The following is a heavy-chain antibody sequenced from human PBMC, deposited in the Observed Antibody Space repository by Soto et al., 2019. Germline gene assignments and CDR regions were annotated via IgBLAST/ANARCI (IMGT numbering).Heavy chain of an antibody. V-gene: IGHV1-18*01. CDR1: GYTFTSYG. Sequence: QVQLVQSGAEVKKPGASVKVSCKASGYTFTSYGISWVRQAPGQGLEWMGWISAYNGNTNYAQKLQGRVTMTTDTSTSTAYMELRSLRSDDTXXXXCARERSSWFYFDYWGQGTLVTVSS. CDR3: ARERSSWFYFDY. J-gene: IGHJ4*02. D-gene: IGHD6-13*01. CDR2: ISAYNGNT.